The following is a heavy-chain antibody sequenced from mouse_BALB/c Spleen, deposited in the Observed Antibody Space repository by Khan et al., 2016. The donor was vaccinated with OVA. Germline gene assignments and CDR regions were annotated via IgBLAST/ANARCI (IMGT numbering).Heavy chain of an antibody. CDR2: IWAGGST. V-gene: IGHV2-9*02. CDR3: ARLEGK. J-gene: IGHJ2*01. Sequence: QVQLKESGPGLVAPSQSLSITCTVSGFSLTSYGVHWVRQPPGQGLEWLGVIWAGGSTNYYSALLSRLSISTAHSKSQVFLKMSSLQADDTAMYYCARLEGKWGQGTTLTVSS. CDR1: GFSLTSYG. D-gene: IGHD2-1*01.